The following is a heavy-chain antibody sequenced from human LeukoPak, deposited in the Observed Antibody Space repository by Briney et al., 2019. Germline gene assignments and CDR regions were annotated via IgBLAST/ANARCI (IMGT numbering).Heavy chain of an antibody. V-gene: IGHV3-21*01. CDR2: ISSSSSYI. CDR1: GFTFSSYS. D-gene: IGHD2-2*01. J-gene: IGHJ4*02. Sequence: GGSLRLSCAASGFTFSSYSMNWVRQAPGKGLEWVSSISSSSSYIYYADSVKGRFTISRDNAKNSLYLQMNSLRAEDTAVYYCAGDCSSTSCQDYWGQGTLVTVSS. CDR3: AGDCSSTSCQDY.